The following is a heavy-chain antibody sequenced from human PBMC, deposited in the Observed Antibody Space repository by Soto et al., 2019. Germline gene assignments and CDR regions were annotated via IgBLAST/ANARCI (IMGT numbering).Heavy chain of an antibody. CDR1: GYTFTTYY. Sequence: QVQLLQSGAEVKKPGASVNVSCKAFGYTFTTYYMHWVRQAPGQGLEWMGMMNPASGGTTYAQNSQSRVTTTRNTYTKMGSMKPNSPGTEDTAGYYCARLHVEGPSTVPWGQGTLVTVSS. D-gene: IGHD1-26*01. CDR3: ARLHVEGPSTVP. CDR2: MNPASGGT. V-gene: IGHV1-46*01. J-gene: IGHJ5*02.